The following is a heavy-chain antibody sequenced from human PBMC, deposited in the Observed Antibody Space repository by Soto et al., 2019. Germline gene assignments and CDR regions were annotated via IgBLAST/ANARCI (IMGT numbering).Heavy chain of an antibody. CDR3: ARERGGTYCGGDCRYWYFDL. V-gene: IGHV1-46*03. J-gene: IGHJ2*01. CDR1: GYTFTSYY. Sequence: ASVKVSCKASGYTFTSYYMHWVRQAPGQGLEWMGIINPSGGSTSYAQKFQGRVTMTRDTSTSTVYMELSSLRSEDTAVYYCARERGGTYCGGDCRYWYFDLWGRGTLVTVSS. CDR2: INPSGGST. D-gene: IGHD2-21*02.